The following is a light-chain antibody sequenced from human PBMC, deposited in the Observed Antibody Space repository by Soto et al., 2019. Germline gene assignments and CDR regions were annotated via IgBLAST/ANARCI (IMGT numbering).Light chain of an antibody. CDR3: SAYAGNNNFVV. CDR2: EVT. CDR1: SSDVGGYKY. Sequence: QSALTQPPSASGSPGQSVTISCTGTSSDVGGYKYVSWYQQHPGKAPKLIIYEVTKRPSGVPDRFPGSKSGNTASLAVSGLQAEDEADYFCSAYAGNNNFVVFGGGTKVTVL. J-gene: IGLJ2*01. V-gene: IGLV2-8*01.